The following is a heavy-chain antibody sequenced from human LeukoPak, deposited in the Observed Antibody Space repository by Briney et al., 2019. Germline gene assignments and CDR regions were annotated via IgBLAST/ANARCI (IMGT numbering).Heavy chain of an antibody. CDR1: GFTFSSYG. CDR3: AKGSALRHFALDY. V-gene: IGHV3-30*18. J-gene: IGHJ4*02. D-gene: IGHD3-9*01. CDR2: ISYDGSNK. Sequence: GRSLRLSCAASGFTFSSYGMHWVRQAPGKGLEWVAVISYDGSNKYYADSVKGRFTTSRDNSKNTLYLQMNSLRAEDTAVYYCAKGSALRHFALDYWGQGTLVTVSS.